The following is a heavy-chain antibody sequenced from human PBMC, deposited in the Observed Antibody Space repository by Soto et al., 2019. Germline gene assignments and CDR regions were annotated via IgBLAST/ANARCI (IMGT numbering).Heavy chain of an antibody. CDR2: IFYSGST. CDR3: ASMIGDPVLSFDS. V-gene: IGHV4-59*01. Sequence: QVQLQESGPGLVKPSETLSLTCTVSGGSISSYYWSWIRQPPGKGLEWIGFIFYSGSTSYYPSLKSRVTISIDTSKYQYYLKLNSVTAADTAVYYCASMIGDPVLSFDSWGQGTLVAVSS. D-gene: IGHD3-10*02. CDR1: GGSISSYY. J-gene: IGHJ5*01.